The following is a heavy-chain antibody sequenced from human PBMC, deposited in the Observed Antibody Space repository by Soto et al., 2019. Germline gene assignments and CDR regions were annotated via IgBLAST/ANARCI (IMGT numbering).Heavy chain of an antibody. Sequence: GGSLKLFCAAPGFPLSRYAQNWGRPASGKGLEWFSAISGSGGSTYYADSVKGRFTISRDNSKNTLYLQMNSLRAEDTAVYYCAKVSDILTGYYNDYWGQGTLVTVSS. D-gene: IGHD3-9*01. CDR3: AKVSDILTGYYNDY. CDR2: ISGSGGST. J-gene: IGHJ4*02. V-gene: IGHV3-23*01. CDR1: GFPLSRYA.